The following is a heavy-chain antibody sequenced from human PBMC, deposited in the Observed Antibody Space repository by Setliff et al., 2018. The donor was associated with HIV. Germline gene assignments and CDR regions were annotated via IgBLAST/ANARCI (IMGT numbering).Heavy chain of an antibody. CDR2: IYYSGSV. CDR3: ASHAPYTSSWNAAAFDI. V-gene: IGHV4-39*07. J-gene: IGHJ3*02. D-gene: IGHD6-13*01. Sequence: SETLSLTCTVSGGSIIYTSYYWGWIRQPPGKGLEWIGSIYYSGSVYYNPSLKSRVTISVDTTKNQFSLKVKSVTAADTAVYYCASHAPYTSSWNAAAFDIWGQGTMVTVSS. CDR1: GGSIIYTSYY.